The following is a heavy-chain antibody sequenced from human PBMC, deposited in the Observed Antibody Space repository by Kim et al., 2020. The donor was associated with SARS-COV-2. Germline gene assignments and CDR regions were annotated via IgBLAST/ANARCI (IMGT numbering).Heavy chain of an antibody. CDR2: INPSGGST. Sequence: ASVKVSCKASGYTFTSYYFHWVRQAPGQGLEWMGIINPSGGSTSYAQKFQGRLTVTRDTSTTTVYMELSSLRSEDMAVYFCARSTTVTTGYFDYWGQGTLVTVSS. J-gene: IGHJ4*02. CDR3: ARSTTVTTGYFDY. D-gene: IGHD4-17*01. CDR1: GYTFTSYY. V-gene: IGHV1-46*01.